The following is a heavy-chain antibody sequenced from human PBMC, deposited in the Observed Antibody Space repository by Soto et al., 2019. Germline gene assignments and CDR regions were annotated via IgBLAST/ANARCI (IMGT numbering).Heavy chain of an antibody. CDR3: VTRNTWIQLWHHLVY. Sequence: PGESLKISCKASGYNFTSHWIGWVRQMPGKGLEWMGIIYPGDPDIRYSPSFQGQVTISADKSITTAYLQWSGLKASDTAICYCVTRNTWIQLWHHLVYLDQGTLDNVS. D-gene: IGHD5-18*01. V-gene: IGHV5-51*01. J-gene: IGHJ4*02. CDR1: GYNFTSHW. CDR2: IYPGDPDI.